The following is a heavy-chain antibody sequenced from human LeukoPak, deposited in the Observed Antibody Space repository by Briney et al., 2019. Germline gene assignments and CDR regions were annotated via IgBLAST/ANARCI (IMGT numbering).Heavy chain of an antibody. CDR3: ARRGRDGYFSLDY. D-gene: IGHD5-24*01. CDR2: IYPSDSDT. J-gene: IGHJ4*02. V-gene: IGHV5-51*01. CDR1: GYSFSSYW. Sequence: GESLKISCKASGYSFSSYWIGWVRRMPGKALEWMGIIYPSDSDTKYSPSFEGQVAISVDKSTSTAYVEWSSLKASDTAMYYCARRGRDGYFSLDYWGQGTLVTVSS.